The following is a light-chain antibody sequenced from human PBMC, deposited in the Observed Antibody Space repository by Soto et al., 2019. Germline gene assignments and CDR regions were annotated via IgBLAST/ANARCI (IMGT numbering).Light chain of an antibody. CDR1: QTVSSTY. Sequence: EIELAQSPGTLSLSPGERATLSCRASQTVSSTYLAWYQQKPGQAPRLLISGASSRATGIPDRFSGSASGADFTLTISSLEPEDFAVYYCQQYYTSPLTFGGGTKVEIK. V-gene: IGKV3-20*01. CDR3: QQYYTSPLT. CDR2: GAS. J-gene: IGKJ4*01.